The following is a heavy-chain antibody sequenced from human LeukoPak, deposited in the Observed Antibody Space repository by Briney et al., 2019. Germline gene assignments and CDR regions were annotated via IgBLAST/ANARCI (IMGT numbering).Heavy chain of an antibody. J-gene: IGHJ4*02. CDR1: GFTFSNYW. CDR3: AGAYSAYDPFDY. D-gene: IGHD5-12*01. V-gene: IGHV3-74*01. Sequence: PGGSLRLSCAASGFTFSNYWMHWVRQAPGKGLVWVSRLNADGNSITYADSVRGRFTISRDNAKNTVHLQMNSLRVEDTAIYFCAGAYSAYDPFDYWDQGILVTVSS. CDR2: LNADGNSI.